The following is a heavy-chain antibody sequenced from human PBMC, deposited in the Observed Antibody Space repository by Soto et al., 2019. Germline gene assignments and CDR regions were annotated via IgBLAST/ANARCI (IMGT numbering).Heavy chain of an antibody. D-gene: IGHD5-12*01. J-gene: IGHJ6*02. Sequence: CLKISCKGSGYSFTSYWIGWVRPMPGKGLEWMGIIYPGESDTRYSPTFQGQVAISADKSISTAYLQWSSLKASDTAMYYCARLVYRGYDRSTAAYYYYGMDVWGQGTTVTVSS. CDR1: GYSFTSYW. CDR2: IYPGESDT. CDR3: ARLVYRGYDRSTAAYYYYGMDV. V-gene: IGHV5-51*01.